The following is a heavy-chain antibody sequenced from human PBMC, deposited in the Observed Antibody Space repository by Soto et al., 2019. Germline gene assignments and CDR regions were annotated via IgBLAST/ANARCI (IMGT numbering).Heavy chain of an antibody. CDR1: GFTFNNYG. J-gene: IGHJ6*02. V-gene: IGHV3-23*01. Sequence: GGSLRLSCAASGFTFNNYGMSWVRQAPGKGLEWVSVISASGGNAYYADSVKGRFTISRDNSKNTVHLQMNSLRVEDTAVYYCAKGSSGWYAGGMDVWGQGTTVTVSS. CDR3: AKGSSGWYAGGMDV. D-gene: IGHD6-19*01. CDR2: ISASGGNA.